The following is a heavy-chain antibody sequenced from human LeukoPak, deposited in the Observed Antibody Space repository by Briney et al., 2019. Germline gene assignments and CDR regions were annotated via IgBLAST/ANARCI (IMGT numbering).Heavy chain of an antibody. CDR1: GFSVSSKY. Sequence: GGSLRLSCAASGFSVSSKYMSWVRQAPGKGLEWVSVIYSGDTTYYADSVKGRFTISRDSSKNTLYLQMNSLRAEDTAVYYCAKDLQSSWYVHYFDYWGQGTLVTVSS. CDR2: IYSGDTT. J-gene: IGHJ4*02. V-gene: IGHV3-53*01. D-gene: IGHD6-13*01. CDR3: AKDLQSSWYVHYFDY.